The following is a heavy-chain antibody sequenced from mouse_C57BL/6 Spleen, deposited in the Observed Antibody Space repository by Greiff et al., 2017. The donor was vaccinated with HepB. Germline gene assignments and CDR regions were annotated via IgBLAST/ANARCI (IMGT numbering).Heavy chain of an antibody. V-gene: IGHV1-52*01. J-gene: IGHJ2*01. CDR1: GYTFTSYW. CDR2: IDPSDSET. Sequence: VQLQQPGAELVRPGSSVKLSCKASGYTFTSYWMHWVKQRPIQGLEWIGNIDPSDSETHYNQKFKDKATLTVDKSSSTAYMQLSSLTSEDSAVYYCARSGVYYGSSLDYWGQGTTLTVSS. D-gene: IGHD1-1*01. CDR3: ARSGVYYGSSLDY.